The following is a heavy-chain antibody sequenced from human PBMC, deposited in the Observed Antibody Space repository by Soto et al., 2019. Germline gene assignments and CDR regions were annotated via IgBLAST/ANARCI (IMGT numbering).Heavy chain of an antibody. CDR1: GYTFTSYG. Sequence: ASVKVSCKASGYTFTSYGISWVRQAPGQGLEWMGWISAYNGNTNYAQKLQGRVTMTTDTSTSTAYMELRSLRSDDTAVYYCARDGYNLEPGNWFDPWGEGTLVTVSS. J-gene: IGHJ5*02. V-gene: IGHV1-18*04. CDR2: ISAYNGNT. D-gene: IGHD5-12*01. CDR3: ARDGYNLEPGNWFDP.